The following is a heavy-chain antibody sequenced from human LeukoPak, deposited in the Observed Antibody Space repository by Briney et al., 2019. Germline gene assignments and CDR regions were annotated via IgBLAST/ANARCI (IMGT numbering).Heavy chain of an antibody. J-gene: IGHJ3*02. CDR3: ASASSGWYRDAFDI. Sequence: PGGSLRLSCAASGFTVSSNYMSWVRQAPGKGLEGVSVIYSGGSTYYADSVKGRFTISRDNSKNTLYLQMNCLRAEDTAVYYCASASSGWYRDAFDIWAKGQWSPSLQ. CDR2: IYSGGST. D-gene: IGHD6-19*01. V-gene: IGHV3-53*01. CDR1: GFTVSSNY.